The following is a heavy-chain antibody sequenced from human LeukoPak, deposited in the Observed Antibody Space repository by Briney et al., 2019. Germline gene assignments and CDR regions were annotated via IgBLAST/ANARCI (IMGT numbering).Heavy chain of an antibody. V-gene: IGHV4-38-2*02. CDR3: ARDREALAVVVVAATGGGYFDY. D-gene: IGHD2-15*01. Sequence: SETLSLTCTVSGYSISSGYYWGWIRQPPGKGLEWIGSIYHSGSTYYNPSLKSRVTISVDTSKNQFSLKLSSVTAADTAVYYCARDREALAVVVVAATGGGYFDYWGQGTLVTVSS. CDR2: IYHSGST. J-gene: IGHJ4*02. CDR1: GYSISSGYY.